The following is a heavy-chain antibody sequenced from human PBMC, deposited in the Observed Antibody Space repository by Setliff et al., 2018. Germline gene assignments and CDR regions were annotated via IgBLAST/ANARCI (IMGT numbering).Heavy chain of an antibody. CDR2: IRFDGNTK. J-gene: IGHJ3*01. CDR3: TKESRQLVRTGAFDL. V-gene: IGHV3-30*02. Sequence: GESLKISCVASQFPFTMYGVNWVRQAPGKGLEWLTFIRFDGNTKYYAESVKGRFTVSRDNNQNTLFLQMNGLRPEDTGVYYCTKESRQLVRTGAFDLWGHGTMVPVSS. CDR1: QFPFTMYG. D-gene: IGHD1-1*01.